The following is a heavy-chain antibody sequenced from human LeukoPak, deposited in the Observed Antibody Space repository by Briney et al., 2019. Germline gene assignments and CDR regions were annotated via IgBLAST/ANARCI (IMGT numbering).Heavy chain of an antibody. Sequence: PGGSLRLSCAASGFTVSNNYMSWVRRAAGKGLEWVALIYSAGGTYYADSVKGRFTISRDNSKNTPHLQMNSLRAEDTAVYYCVRNSGELGAWGQGTLVTVSS. J-gene: IGHJ5*02. V-gene: IGHV3-53*01. D-gene: IGHD2-21*01. CDR2: IYSAGGT. CDR3: VRNSGELGA. CDR1: GFTVSNNY.